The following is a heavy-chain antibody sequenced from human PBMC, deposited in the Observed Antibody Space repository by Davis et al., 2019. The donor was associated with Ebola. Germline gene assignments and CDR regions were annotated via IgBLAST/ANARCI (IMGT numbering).Heavy chain of an antibody. D-gene: IGHD6-6*01. CDR3: ARVLQQVVRLDP. CDR1: GGSFSGYY. V-gene: IGHV4-34*01. Sequence: SETLSLTCAVYGGSFSGYYWSWIRQPPGKGLEWIGEINHSGSTNYNPSLKSRVTISVDTSKNQFSLKLSSVTAADTAVYYCARVLQQVVRLDPWGQGTLVIVSS. J-gene: IGHJ5*02. CDR2: INHSGST.